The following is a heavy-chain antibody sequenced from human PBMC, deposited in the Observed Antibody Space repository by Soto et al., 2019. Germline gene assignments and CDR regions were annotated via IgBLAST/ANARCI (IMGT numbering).Heavy chain of an antibody. Sequence: QVQLVQSGAEVKKPGSSVKVSCKASGGTFSSYAISWVRQAPGQGLEWMGGIIPIFGTANYAQKFQGRVTITADESTSTAYMELSSLRSEDTAVYYCARSGIVVVRTGTYYYYYGMDVWGQGTTVTVSS. CDR3: ARSGIVVVRTGTYYYYYGMDV. CDR2: IIPIFGTA. D-gene: IGHD3-22*01. CDR1: GGTFSSYA. J-gene: IGHJ6*02. V-gene: IGHV1-69*01.